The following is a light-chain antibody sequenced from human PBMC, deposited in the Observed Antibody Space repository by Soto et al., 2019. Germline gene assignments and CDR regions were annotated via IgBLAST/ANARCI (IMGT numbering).Light chain of an antibody. CDR1: QSISSY. V-gene: IGKV1-39*01. Sequence: EIQMTQSPSSRSASGGDRVTITCRACQSISSYLTWYQQKPGKAPKLLIYAASSLQSGVPSRFSGSGSGTDFTLTISSLQPEDFATYYCQQSYSTLWTFGQGTMVDIK. CDR2: AAS. J-gene: IGKJ1*01. CDR3: QQSYSTLWT.